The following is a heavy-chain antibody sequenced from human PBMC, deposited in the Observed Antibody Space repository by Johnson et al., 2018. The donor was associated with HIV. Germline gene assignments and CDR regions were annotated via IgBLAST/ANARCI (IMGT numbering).Heavy chain of an antibody. CDR1: GSIFSDYY. V-gene: IGHV3-11*04. CDR2: MSSGGGTI. CDR3: ARIPGSGWEHDAFDI. Sequence: QVQLVESGGGLVKPGGSLRLSCAASGSIFSDYYMRWIRQAPERGLEWVSYMSSGGGTIYYADSVKGRFSISWDNAKNSLYLQMNSLRAEDTAVYYCARIPGSGWEHDAFDIWGQGRMVTVSS. J-gene: IGHJ3*02. D-gene: IGHD6-19*01.